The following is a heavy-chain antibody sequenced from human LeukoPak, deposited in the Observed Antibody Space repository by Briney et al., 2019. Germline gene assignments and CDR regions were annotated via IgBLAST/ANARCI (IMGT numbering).Heavy chain of an antibody. CDR1: GFTFSSYG. D-gene: IGHD4-17*01. J-gene: IGHJ4*02. CDR3: ARDDPGDYGDYVPDY. Sequence: GGSLRLSCAASGFTFSSYGMHWVRQAPDKGLEWVAFIRYDGSNKYYADSVKGRFTISRDNSKDTLYLQMNSLRAEDTAGYYCARDDPGDYGDYVPDYWGQGTLVTVSS. V-gene: IGHV3-30*02. CDR2: IRYDGSNK.